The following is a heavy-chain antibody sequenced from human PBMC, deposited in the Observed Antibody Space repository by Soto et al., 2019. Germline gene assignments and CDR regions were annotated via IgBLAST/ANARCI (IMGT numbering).Heavy chain of an antibody. CDR3: ARVIWSGRDSRRASDF. J-gene: IGHJ3*01. Sequence: PSGTLSLTCTVSGGSISSGDNYWSWIRQAPGKGLEWIGYIYHSGHRYYTSSLKSRVTISVDTSKNQFYLELNSVTAADTAVYYCARVIWSGRDSRRASDFCGQGTMVTVSS. CDR1: GGSISSGDNY. V-gene: IGHV4-30-4*01. D-gene: IGHD3-3*01. CDR2: IYHSGHR.